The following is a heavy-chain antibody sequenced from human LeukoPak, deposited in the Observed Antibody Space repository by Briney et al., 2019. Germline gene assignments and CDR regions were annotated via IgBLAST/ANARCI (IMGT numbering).Heavy chain of an antibody. J-gene: IGHJ4*02. CDR2: ISSSGGST. D-gene: IGHD4-17*01. CDR1: GFTFGSYA. CDR3: AVGLTTVTTRTSY. V-gene: IGHV3-23*01. Sequence: GGSLRLSCAASGFTFGSYAMGWVRQAPGKGLEWVSAISSSGGSTYYADSVKGRFTISRDNSKDTLYLQMNSLRAEDTAVYYCAVGLTTVTTRTSYWGQGTLVTVSS.